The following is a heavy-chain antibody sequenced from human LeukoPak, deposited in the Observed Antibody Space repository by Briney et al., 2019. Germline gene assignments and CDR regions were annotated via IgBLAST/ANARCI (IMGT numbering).Heavy chain of an antibody. J-gene: IGHJ4*02. CDR1: GGSISSSNW. Sequence: SETLSLTCAVSGGSISSSNWWSWVRQPPGKGLEWIRESYHSGSTNYNPSLKSRVTISVDKSKNQFSLKLSSVTAADTAVYYCARQKTSSGWSGVDYWGQGTLVTVSS. CDR3: ARQKTSSGWSGVDY. V-gene: IGHV4-4*02. D-gene: IGHD6-19*01. CDR2: SYHSGST.